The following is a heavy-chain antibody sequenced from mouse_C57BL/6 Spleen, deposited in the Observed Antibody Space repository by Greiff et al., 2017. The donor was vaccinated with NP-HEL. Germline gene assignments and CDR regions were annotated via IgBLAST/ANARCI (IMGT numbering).Heavy chain of an antibody. CDR2: VYPYNGGT. CDR3: ASNYYGSSYHWYFDV. CDR1: GFTFTDYY. V-gene: IGHV1-36*01. D-gene: IGHD1-1*01. Sequence: EVQLQQSGPVLVKPGPSVKISCKASGFTFTDYYMHWVKQSHGKSLEWIGLVYPYNGGTSYNQKFKGKATLTVDTSSSTAYMELNSLTSEDSAVYYCASNYYGSSYHWYFDVWGTGTTVTVSS. J-gene: IGHJ1*03.